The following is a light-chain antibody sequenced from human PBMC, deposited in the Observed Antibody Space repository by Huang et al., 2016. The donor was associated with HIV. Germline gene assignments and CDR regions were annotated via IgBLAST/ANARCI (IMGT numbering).Light chain of an antibody. CDR1: QDIRNE. J-gene: IGKJ1*01. V-gene: IGKV1-6*01. CDR3: LQDYSYPRT. Sequence: AIQMTQSPSSLSASVGDRVTITCRASQDIRNELGWYQQKPGKAPKFLIYAASNLQNGVPSRFSGSGSGTFFTLTISSLQPEDFATYYCLQDYSYPRTFGQGTKVEVK. CDR2: AAS.